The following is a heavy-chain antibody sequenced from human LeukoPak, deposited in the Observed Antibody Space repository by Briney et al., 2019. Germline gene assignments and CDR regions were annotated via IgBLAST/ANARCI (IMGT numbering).Heavy chain of an antibody. J-gene: IGHJ4*02. CDR1: GYTFTSNY. CDR2: IYPRDGST. CDR3: AKTRPLDSSSWSHGDY. Sequence: GASVKVSCRASGYTFTSNYIHWVRQAPGQGLEWMGMIYPRDGSTSYAQKFQGRVTVTRDTSTSTVHMELSGLRSEDTAVYYCAKTRPLDSSSWSHGDYWGQGTLVTVSS. D-gene: IGHD6-13*01. V-gene: IGHV1-46*01.